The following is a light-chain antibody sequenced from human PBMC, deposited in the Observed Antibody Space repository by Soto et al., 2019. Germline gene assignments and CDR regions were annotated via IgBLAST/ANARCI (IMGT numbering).Light chain of an antibody. CDR3: QQYENLPT. V-gene: IGKV1-33*01. CDR1: QNINNY. J-gene: IGKJ5*01. CDR2: DAS. Sequence: DIQMTHSPSSLSASVGDRVTITCQASQNINNYLNWYQQKPGRAPKLLICDASNLEAGVPSRFRGSGSGTDFTFTISRLQPEDIATYYCQQYENLPTFGQGTRLEIK.